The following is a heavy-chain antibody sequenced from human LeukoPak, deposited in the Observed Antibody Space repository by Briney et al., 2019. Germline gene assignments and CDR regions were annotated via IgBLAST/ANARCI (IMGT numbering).Heavy chain of an antibody. V-gene: IGHV3-30-3*01. CDR2: ISYDGSNK. J-gene: IGHJ4*02. CDR1: GFTFSSYA. Sequence: GGSLRLSCAASGFTFSSYAMHWVRQAPGKGLEWVAVISYDGSNKYYADSVKGRFTISRDNSKNTLYLQVNSLRAEDTAVYYCAKGIAVAEGFDYWGQGTLVTVSS. CDR3: AKGIAVAEGFDY. D-gene: IGHD6-19*01.